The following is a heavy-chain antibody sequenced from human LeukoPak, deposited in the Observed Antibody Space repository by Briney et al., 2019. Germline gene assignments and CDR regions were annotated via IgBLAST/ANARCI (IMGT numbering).Heavy chain of an antibody. CDR1: GYTFTSYG. Sequence: ASVKVSSTASGYTFTSYGISWVRQAPGQGLEWMGWISAYNGNTNYAQKLQGRVTITTDTSTSTAYMELRSLRSDDTAVYYCARSHAVGDCYYCYLDVWGKGTTVTVFS. J-gene: IGHJ6*03. V-gene: IGHV1-18*01. D-gene: IGHD3-16*01. CDR2: ISAYNGNT. CDR3: ARSHAVGDCYYCYLDV.